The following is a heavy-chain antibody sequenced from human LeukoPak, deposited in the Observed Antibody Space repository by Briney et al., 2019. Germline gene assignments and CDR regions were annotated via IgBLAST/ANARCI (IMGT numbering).Heavy chain of an antibody. V-gene: IGHV4-59*01. CDR3: VRGIAAAGLYFDY. Sequence: PSETLSLTCTVSGGSISSYYWSWMRQPPGKGLEWIGYIYYTASTKYNPSLKSRVTISVDTSKNQFSLKLRSVTAADTAVYYFVRGIAAAGLYFDYWGQGTLVTVSS. J-gene: IGHJ4*02. CDR1: GGSISSYY. D-gene: IGHD6-13*01. CDR2: IYYTAST.